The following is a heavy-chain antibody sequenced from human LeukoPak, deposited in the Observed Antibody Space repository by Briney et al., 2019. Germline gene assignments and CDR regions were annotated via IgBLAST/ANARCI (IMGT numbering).Heavy chain of an antibody. D-gene: IGHD6-13*01. Sequence: PGGSLRLSCSASGFTFSSYAMHWVRQAPGKGLEYVSAISSNGGSTYYADPVKGRFTISRDNSKNTLYLQMSSLRAEDTAVYYCVKLSGSSWVYYYYGMDVWGQGTTVTVSS. CDR3: VKLSGSSWVYYYYGMDV. V-gene: IGHV3-64D*06. CDR1: GFTFSSYA. CDR2: ISSNGGST. J-gene: IGHJ6*02.